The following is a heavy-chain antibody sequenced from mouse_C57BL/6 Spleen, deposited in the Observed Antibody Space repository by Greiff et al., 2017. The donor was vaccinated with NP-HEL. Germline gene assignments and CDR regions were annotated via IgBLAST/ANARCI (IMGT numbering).Heavy chain of an antibody. CDR1: GFTFSSYA. J-gene: IGHJ4*01. Sequence: EVKLVESGGGLVKPGGSLKLSCAASGFTFSSYAMSWVRQTPEKRLEWVATISDGGSYTYYPDNVKGRFTISRDNAKNNLYLQMSHLKSEDTAMYYCARERELGRRYAMGCWGQGTSVTVSS. CDR3: ARERELGRRYAMGC. V-gene: IGHV5-4*01. CDR2: ISDGGSYT. D-gene: IGHD4-1*01.